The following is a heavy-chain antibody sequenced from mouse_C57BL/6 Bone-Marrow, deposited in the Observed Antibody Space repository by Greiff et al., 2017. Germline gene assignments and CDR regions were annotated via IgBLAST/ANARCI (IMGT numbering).Heavy chain of an antibody. Sequence: LEESGAELARPGASVKLSCKASGYTFTSYGISWVKQRTGQGLEWIGEIYPRSGNTYYNEKFKGKATLTADKSSSTAYMELRSLTSEDSAVYFCARGFPYFDYWGQGTTLTVSS. CDR3: ARGFPYFDY. CDR1: GYTFTSYG. CDR2: IYPRSGNT. V-gene: IGHV1-81*01. J-gene: IGHJ2*01.